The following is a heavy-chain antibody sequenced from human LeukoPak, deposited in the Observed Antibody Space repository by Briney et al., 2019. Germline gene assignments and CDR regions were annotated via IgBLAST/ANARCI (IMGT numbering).Heavy chain of an antibody. CDR2: IETDGSST. Sequence: GGSLRLSCAASGFTFSSCWMHWVRQPPGKGLVWVSRIETDGSSTSYADSVKGRFTISRDNAKNTLYLQMNSLRAEDTAVYYCAKPSGSGWNYFDYWGQGTLVTVSS. J-gene: IGHJ4*02. D-gene: IGHD6-19*01. V-gene: IGHV3-74*01. CDR1: GFTFSSCW. CDR3: AKPSGSGWNYFDY.